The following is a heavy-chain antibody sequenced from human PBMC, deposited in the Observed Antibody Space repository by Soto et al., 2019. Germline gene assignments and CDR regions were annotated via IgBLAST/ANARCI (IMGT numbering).Heavy chain of an antibody. V-gene: IGHV3-23*01. D-gene: IGHD2-2*01. J-gene: IGHJ4*02. Sequence: PGGSLRLSCAASGFTFSSYAMSWVRQAPGKGLEWVSAISGSGGSTYYADSVKGRFTISRDNSKNTLYLQMNSLRAEDTAVYYCAKGGYCSSTSCSYYFDYWGQGTLVTVSS. CDR2: ISGSGGST. CDR3: AKGGYCSSTSCSYYFDY. CDR1: GFTFSSYA.